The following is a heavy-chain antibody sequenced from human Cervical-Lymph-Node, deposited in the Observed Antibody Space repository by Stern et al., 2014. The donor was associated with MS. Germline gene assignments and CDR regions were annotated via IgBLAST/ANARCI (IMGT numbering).Heavy chain of an antibody. CDR3: ARDNGLYYYGSGSYHFDY. Sequence: EVQLVASGGGLVKPGGSLRLSCAASGFTFSSYSMNWVRQAPGKGLEWVSSIISSSSYIYYANSVKGRFTISRDNAKNSLYLQMNSLRAEDTAVYYCARDNGLYYYGSGSYHFDYWGQGTLVTVSS. CDR2: IISSSSYI. D-gene: IGHD3-10*01. J-gene: IGHJ4*02. V-gene: IGHV3-21*01. CDR1: GFTFSSYS.